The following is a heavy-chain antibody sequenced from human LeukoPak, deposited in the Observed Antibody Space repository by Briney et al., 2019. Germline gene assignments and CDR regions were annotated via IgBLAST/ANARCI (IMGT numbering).Heavy chain of an antibody. J-gene: IGHJ3*02. CDR3: ARARSSYGYGDAFDI. D-gene: IGHD5-18*01. Sequence: GGSLRLSCAASGFTFSSYSMNWVRQTPGKGLEWVAVISYDGSSKYYADSVKGRFTISRDNSKNTLYLQMNSLRAEDTAVYYCARARSSYGYGDAFDIWGQGTMVTVSS. CDR1: GFTFSSYS. V-gene: IGHV3-30*03. CDR2: ISYDGSSK.